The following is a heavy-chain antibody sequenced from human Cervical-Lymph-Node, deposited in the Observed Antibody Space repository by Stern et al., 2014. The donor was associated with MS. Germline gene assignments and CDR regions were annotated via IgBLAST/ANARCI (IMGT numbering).Heavy chain of an antibody. CDR1: GGSIISYY. D-gene: IGHD1-1*01. CDR3: ARDTAWTGMDV. Sequence: QLQLQESGPGLVKPSETLSLTCSVSGGSIISYYWRWIRQPPGKGLEWMGYIYSSGSSSYNPSLKSRVSMSLDTSKKQVSLILRSVTAADTAVYYCARDTAWTGMDVWGQGTTVTVSS. CDR2: IYSSGSS. V-gene: IGHV4-59*01. J-gene: IGHJ6*02.